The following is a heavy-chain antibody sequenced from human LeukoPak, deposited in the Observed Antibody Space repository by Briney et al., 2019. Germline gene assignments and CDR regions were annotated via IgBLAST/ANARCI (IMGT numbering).Heavy chain of an antibody. D-gene: IGHD6-19*01. V-gene: IGHV3-11*04. CDR3: ARDRASAWFLDY. CDR1: GFTFSDNY. J-gene: IGHJ4*02. CDR2: ISRSGNTT. Sequence: GGSLRLSCAASGFTFSDNYMSWVRQARGKGREWVSYISRSGNTTYSADSVKGRFNITRDNSKNSLYLQMNRLRADDTAVYYCARDRASAWFLDYWGQGTLVTVSS.